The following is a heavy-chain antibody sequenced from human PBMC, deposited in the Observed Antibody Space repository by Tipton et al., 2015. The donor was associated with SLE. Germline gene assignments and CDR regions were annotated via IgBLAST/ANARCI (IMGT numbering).Heavy chain of an antibody. CDR1: GGTFSRYP. V-gene: IGHV1-69*05. J-gene: IGHJ4*02. Sequence: QSGPEVKKPGSSVKVSCKASGGTFSRYPISWVRQAPGQGLEWMGGIIPMSGTANFAQKFQGRLTITTDELTSTAYMELSSLRSEDTAVYYRARGVIAAFDYWGQGTLVTVSS. D-gene: IGHD6-6*01. CDR2: IIPMSGTA. CDR3: ARGVIAAFDY.